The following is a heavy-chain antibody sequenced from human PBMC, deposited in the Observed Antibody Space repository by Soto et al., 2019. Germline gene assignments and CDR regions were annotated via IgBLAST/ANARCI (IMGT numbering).Heavy chain of an antibody. CDR3: ARLYYDFWSGHAHYFDY. D-gene: IGHD3-3*01. CDR2: IKQDGSEK. CDR1: GFTFSSYW. Sequence: GGSLRLSCAASGFTFSSYWMSWVRQAPGKGLEWVANIKQDGSEKYYVDSVKGRFTISRDNAKNSLYLQMNSLRAEDTAVYYCARLYYDFWSGHAHYFDYWGQGTLVTVSS. V-gene: IGHV3-7*01. J-gene: IGHJ4*02.